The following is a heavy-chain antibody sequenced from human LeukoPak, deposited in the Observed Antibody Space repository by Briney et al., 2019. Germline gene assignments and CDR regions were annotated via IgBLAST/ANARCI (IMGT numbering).Heavy chain of an antibody. Sequence: ASVKVSCKAYGYTSTTYGISWVRQAPGQGLEWMGWTSAYNGNTNSAQKFQGRVTMTTDTSTSTAYMELRSLRSDDTAVYYCARDRVTGTTRLFDPWGQGTLVTVSS. CDR2: TSAYNGNT. J-gene: IGHJ5*02. CDR3: ARDRVTGTTRLFDP. V-gene: IGHV1-18*01. D-gene: IGHD1-7*01. CDR1: GYTSTTYG.